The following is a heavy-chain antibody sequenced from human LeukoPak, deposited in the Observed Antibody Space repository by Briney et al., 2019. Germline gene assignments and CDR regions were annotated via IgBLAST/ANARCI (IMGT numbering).Heavy chain of an antibody. D-gene: IGHD3-3*01. CDR2: INHSGST. J-gene: IGHJ6*02. V-gene: IGHV4-34*01. Sequence: SETLSLTCAVYGGSFSGYYWSWIRQPPGKGLEWIGEINHSGSTNYNPSLKSRVTISVDTSKNQFSLKLSSVTAADTAVYYCARGLGGDFWSGYTYYYYGMDVWGQGTTVTVSS. CDR3: ARGLGGDFWSGYTYYYYGMDV. CDR1: GGSFSGYY.